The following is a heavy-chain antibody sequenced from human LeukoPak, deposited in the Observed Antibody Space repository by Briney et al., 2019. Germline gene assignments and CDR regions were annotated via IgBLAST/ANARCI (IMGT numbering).Heavy chain of an antibody. D-gene: IGHD1-26*01. J-gene: IGHJ4*02. CDR3: TSNLYSGSYYYAY. V-gene: IGHV4-39*07. Sequence: PSETLSLTCTVSGGSISSSSYYWGWIRQPPGKGLEWIGSIYYSGSTYYNPSLKSRVTISLDTSRNQFSLKLSSVTAADTAMYYCTSNLYSGSYYYAYWGQGTLVTVSS. CDR2: IYYSGST. CDR1: GGSISSSSYY.